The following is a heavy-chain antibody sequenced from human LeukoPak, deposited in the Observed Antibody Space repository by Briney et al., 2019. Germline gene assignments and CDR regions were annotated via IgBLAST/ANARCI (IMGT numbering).Heavy chain of an antibody. CDR2: TYSGGRT. D-gene: IGHD6-13*01. CDR1: GFTVSSNY. V-gene: IGHV3-53*05. CDR3: AKDREQLDHDAFDI. Sequence: GGSLRLSCAASGFTVSSNYMSWVRQAPGKGLEWVSVTYSGGRTYYADSVKGRFTISRDNAKNSLYPQMNSLRAEDTALYYCAKDREQLDHDAFDIWGQGTMVTVSS. J-gene: IGHJ3*02.